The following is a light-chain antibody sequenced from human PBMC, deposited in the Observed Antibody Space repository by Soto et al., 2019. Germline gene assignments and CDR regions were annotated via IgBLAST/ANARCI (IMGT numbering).Light chain of an antibody. CDR3: SSYTSSSTDV. V-gene: IGLV2-14*01. CDR1: SSDVGGYNY. CDR2: EVS. Sequence: QSALTQPASVSGSPGQSITISCTGTSSDVGGYNYVSWYQQHPGNAPKLMIYEVSNRPSGVSNRFSGSKSGNTASLTISGLQAEDEADYYCSSYTSSSTDVFGTGTKLPVL. J-gene: IGLJ1*01.